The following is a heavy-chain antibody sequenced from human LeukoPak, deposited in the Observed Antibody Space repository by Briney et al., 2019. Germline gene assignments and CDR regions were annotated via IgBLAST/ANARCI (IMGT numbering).Heavy chain of an antibody. CDR1: GFTFSSYG. V-gene: IGHV3-30*02. J-gene: IGHJ4*02. Sequence: GGSLRLSCAASGFTFSSYGMHWVRQAPGKGLEWVAFIRYDGSNKYYADSVKGRFTISRDNSKNTLYLQMNSLRAEDTAVYYCAKGHSGSYPHFDYWGQGTLVTVSS. D-gene: IGHD1-26*01. CDR2: IRYDGSNK. CDR3: AKGHSGSYPHFDY.